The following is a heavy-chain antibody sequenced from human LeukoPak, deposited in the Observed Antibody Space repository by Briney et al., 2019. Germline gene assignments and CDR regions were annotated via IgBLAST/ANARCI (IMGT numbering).Heavy chain of an antibody. CDR1: GFTFSSYG. D-gene: IGHD1-26*01. CDR3: AKDLSGSYAFDY. J-gene: IGHJ4*02. V-gene: IGHV3-30*18. Sequence: GGSLRLSCAASGFTFSSYGMHRVRQAPGKGLEWVAVISYDGSNKYYADSVKGRFTISRDNSKNTLYLQMNSLRAEDTAVYYCAKDLSGSYAFDYWGQGTLVTVSS. CDR2: ISYDGSNK.